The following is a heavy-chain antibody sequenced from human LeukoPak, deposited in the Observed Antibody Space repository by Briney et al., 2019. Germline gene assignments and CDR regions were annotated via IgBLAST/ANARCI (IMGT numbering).Heavy chain of an antibody. J-gene: IGHJ4*02. CDR2: IIPILGIA. CDR3: ASPDYDFWSGSPSPFDY. Sequence: GASVKVSCKASGGTFSSYAISWVRQAPGQGLEWMGRIIPILGIANYAQKFQGRVTITADKSTSTAYMELSSLRSEDTAVYYCASPDYDFWSGSPSPFDYWGQGTLVTVSS. D-gene: IGHD3-3*01. V-gene: IGHV1-69*04. CDR1: GGTFSSYA.